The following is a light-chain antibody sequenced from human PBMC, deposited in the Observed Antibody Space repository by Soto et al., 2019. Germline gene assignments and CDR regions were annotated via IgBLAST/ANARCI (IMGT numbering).Light chain of an antibody. CDR3: QKYDNAPFT. J-gene: IGKJ3*01. CDR2: RTS. CDR1: QSISSN. Sequence: EIVMTQSPATLSVSPGERATLSCRASQSISSNLAWYQQKPGQAPRLLMFRTSSRATGFPARFSGSGSGTEFNLTISSLQSEDFGVYYCQKYDNAPFTFGPGTKVDIK. V-gene: IGKV3-15*01.